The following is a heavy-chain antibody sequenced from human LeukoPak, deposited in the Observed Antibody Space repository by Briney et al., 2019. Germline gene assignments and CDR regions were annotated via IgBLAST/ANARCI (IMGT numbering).Heavy chain of an antibody. Sequence: GGSLRLSCAASGFTVSSNYMSWVRQAPGKGLEWVSLIYSGGSTYYADSVKGRFTISRDNAKNSLYLQMNSLRAEDTAVYYCAKPAYAGYYYYMDVWGKGTTVTVSS. V-gene: IGHV3-53*01. CDR1: GFTVSSNY. CDR3: AKPAYAGYYYYMDV. J-gene: IGHJ6*03. D-gene: IGHD3-16*01. CDR2: IYSGGST.